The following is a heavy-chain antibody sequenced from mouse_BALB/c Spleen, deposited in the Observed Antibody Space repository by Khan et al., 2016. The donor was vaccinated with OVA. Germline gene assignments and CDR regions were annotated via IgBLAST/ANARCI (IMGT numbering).Heavy chain of an antibody. D-gene: IGHD3-1*01. CDR3: ARRGAARATWGYFDD. Sequence: QVQQSGAELVRPGTSVKLSCKAAGYTFTNYWIGWVKQRPGPGLEWIGDFFLGGGYTNYNEKFKGKATLTADTSSSIAYMQLSSRTSEESGLNYCARRGAARATWGYFDDWGQGTTLTVSS. V-gene: IGHV1-63*02. CDR1: GYTFTNYW. CDR2: FFLGGGYT. J-gene: IGHJ2*01.